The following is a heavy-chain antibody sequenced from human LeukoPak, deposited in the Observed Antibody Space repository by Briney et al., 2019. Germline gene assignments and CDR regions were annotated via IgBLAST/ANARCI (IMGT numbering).Heavy chain of an antibody. CDR1: GFTFSSYA. D-gene: IGHD3-3*01. J-gene: IGHJ6*02. CDR2: ISGSGGST. Sequence: GGSLRLSCAASGFTFSSYAMSWVRQAPGKGLEWVSAISGSGGSTNYADSVKGRFTISRDNSKNTLYLQMNSLRAEDTAVYYCAKDSDIFGAKDYYYGMDVWGQGTTVTVSS. V-gene: IGHV3-23*01. CDR3: AKDSDIFGAKDYYYGMDV.